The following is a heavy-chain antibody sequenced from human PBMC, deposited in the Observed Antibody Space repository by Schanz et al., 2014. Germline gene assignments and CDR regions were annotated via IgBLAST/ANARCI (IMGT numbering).Heavy chain of an antibody. J-gene: IGHJ5*02. Sequence: QLQLQESGPGLVKPLETLSLTCTVSGGSISTSNHYWGWIRQPPGKGLEWIGSIYYSGNTYYNPSHRSGVHIPVDPSKTQFSLKGRSVPAADTAVYYCARQNLGYCSSTDCKNWFDPWGQGTLVTVSS. V-gene: IGHV4-39*01. CDR2: IYYSGNT. CDR3: ARQNLGYCSSTDCKNWFDP. CDR1: GGSISTSNHY. D-gene: IGHD2-2*01.